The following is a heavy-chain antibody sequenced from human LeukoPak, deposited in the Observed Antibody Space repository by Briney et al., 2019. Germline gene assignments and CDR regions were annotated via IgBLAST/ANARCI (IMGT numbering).Heavy chain of an antibody. D-gene: IGHD2-8*02. Sequence: ASVKVSCKASGYTFTDYYMHWVRQAPGQGLEWMGWINPNSGDTNYAQNFQGRVTMTRDTSISTPYMELSRLRADDTAVYYCARAGLVVIPDIWGQGTLVTVSS. CDR1: GYTFTDYY. J-gene: IGHJ4*02. CDR2: INPNSGDT. V-gene: IGHV1-2*02. CDR3: ARAGLVVIPDI.